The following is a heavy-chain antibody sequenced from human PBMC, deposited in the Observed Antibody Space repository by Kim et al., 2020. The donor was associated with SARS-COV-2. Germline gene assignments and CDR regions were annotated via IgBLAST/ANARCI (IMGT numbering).Heavy chain of an antibody. D-gene: IGHD4-4*01. CDR3: AKLTTAYYYYGMDV. V-gene: IGHV3-30*02. J-gene: IGHJ6*02. Sequence: DSGKGRFTISRDNSKNTLYLQMNSLRAEDTAVYYCAKLTTAYYYYGMDVWGQGTTVTVSS.